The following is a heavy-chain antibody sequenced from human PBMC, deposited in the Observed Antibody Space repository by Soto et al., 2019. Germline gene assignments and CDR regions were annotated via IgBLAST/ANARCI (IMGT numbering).Heavy chain of an antibody. CDR2: IYYSGST. D-gene: IGHD3-9*01. V-gene: IGHV4-39*01. Sequence: QLQLQESGPGLVKPSETLSLTCTVSGGSISSSSYYWGWIRQPPGKGLEWIGSIYYSGSTYYNPSLKSRVTTSVDTSKNQFSLKLSSVTAADTAVYYCASLQPGYFDWLSNPDYWGQGTLVTVSS. J-gene: IGHJ4*02. CDR1: GGSISSSSYY. CDR3: ASLQPGYFDWLSNPDY.